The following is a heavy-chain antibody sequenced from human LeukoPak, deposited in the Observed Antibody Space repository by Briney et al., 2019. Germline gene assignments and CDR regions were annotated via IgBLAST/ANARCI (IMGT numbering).Heavy chain of an antibody. CDR3: ARTPPTIFGVVIMDYGMDV. CDR2: MNPNSGNT. V-gene: IGHV1-8*01. D-gene: IGHD3-3*01. J-gene: IGHJ6*02. Sequence: ASEKVSCKASGYTFTSYDINWVRQATGQGLEWMGWMNPNSGNTGYAQKFQGRVTMTRNISISTAYMELSSLRSEDTAVYYCARTPPTIFGVVIMDYGMDVWGQGTTVTVSS. CDR1: GYTFTSYD.